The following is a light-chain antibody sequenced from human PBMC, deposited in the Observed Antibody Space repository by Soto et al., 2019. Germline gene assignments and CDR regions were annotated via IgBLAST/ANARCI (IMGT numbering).Light chain of an antibody. CDR1: QSLNNW. V-gene: IGKV1-5*03. CDR2: KAS. Sequence: DIQMNQSPSTLYASVGDRVTITCRASQSLNNWLAWYQQKPGKAPKVLTYKASSLESGVPSRFSGSGSGTEFTLTISSLQPDDVATYYCQQYNSYSWTFGQGTKVEI. J-gene: IGKJ1*01. CDR3: QQYNSYSWT.